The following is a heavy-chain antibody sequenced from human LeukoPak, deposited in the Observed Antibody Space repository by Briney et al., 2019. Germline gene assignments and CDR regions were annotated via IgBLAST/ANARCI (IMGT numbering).Heavy chain of an antibody. CDR3: TRFRGSGSSPLYSFDY. CDR2: ICGDSSSI. Sequence: GGSLRLSCAASQFTFNNNAMSWVRQAPGKGLEWVSGICGDSSSIYYAASVKGRFTISRDNSKNMLYLQMNSLRAEDTAVYYCTRFRGSGSSPLYSFDYWGQGSLVTVAP. CDR1: QFTFNNNA. D-gene: IGHD3-10*01. J-gene: IGHJ4*02. V-gene: IGHV3-23*01.